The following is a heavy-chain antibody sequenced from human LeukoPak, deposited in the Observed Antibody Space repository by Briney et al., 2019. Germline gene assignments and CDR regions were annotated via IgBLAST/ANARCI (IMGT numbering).Heavy chain of an antibody. J-gene: IGHJ4*02. V-gene: IGHV1-24*01. CDR1: GYTLTELS. CDR3: ATAVYKLPGSYSGEIDY. Sequence: ASVKVSCKVSGYTLTELSMHWVRQAPGKGLEWMGGFDPEDGETIYAQKFQGRVTMTEDTSTDTAYMELSSLRSEDTAVYYCATAVYKLPGSYSGEIDYWGQGTLVTVSS. CDR2: FDPEDGET. D-gene: IGHD1-26*01.